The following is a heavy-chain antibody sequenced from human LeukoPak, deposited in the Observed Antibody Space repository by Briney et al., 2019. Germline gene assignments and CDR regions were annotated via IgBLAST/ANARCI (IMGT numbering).Heavy chain of an antibody. CDR2: IYHSGST. D-gene: IGHD3-22*01. J-gene: IGHJ3*02. CDR3: ARAGYYYDSSGHRKRAFDI. CDR1: GYSISSGYY. V-gene: IGHV4-38-2*02. Sequence: SETLSLTCTVSGYSISSGYYWGWIRQPPGKGLEWIGSIYHSGSTYYNPSLKSRVTISVDTSKNQFSLKLSSVTAADTAVYYCARAGYYYDSSGHRKRAFDIWGQGTMVTVSS.